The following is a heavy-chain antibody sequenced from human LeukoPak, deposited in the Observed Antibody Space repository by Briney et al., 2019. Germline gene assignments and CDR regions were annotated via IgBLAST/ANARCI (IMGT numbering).Heavy chain of an antibody. Sequence: GGSLRLSCAASGFSFSTYWMSWVRQAPGKGLEWVANIKEDGSETYYVDSLRGRFTISRDNVKNSLYLQINSLRAEDTAVYYCGRDSELGRDYWGQGTLVTVSS. CDR3: GRDSELGRDY. V-gene: IGHV3-7*01. CDR1: GFSFSTYW. CDR2: IKEDGSET. D-gene: IGHD7-27*01. J-gene: IGHJ4*02.